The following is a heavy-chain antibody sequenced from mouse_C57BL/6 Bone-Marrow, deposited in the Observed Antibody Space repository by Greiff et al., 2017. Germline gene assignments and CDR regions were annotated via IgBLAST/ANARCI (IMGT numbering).Heavy chain of an antibody. J-gene: IGHJ4*01. D-gene: IGHD2-12*01. CDR3: ASPLTTNYAMDY. V-gene: IGHV2-2*01. CDR2: IWIGGST. Sequence: VQLVESGPGLVQPSQSLSITCTVSGFSLTSYGVHWVRQSPGKGLEWLGVIWIGGSTDYNAAFISRLSISKDNSKSQFFFKMNSLQADDTAIYYCASPLTTNYAMDYWVQGTSVTVSS. CDR1: GFSLTSYG.